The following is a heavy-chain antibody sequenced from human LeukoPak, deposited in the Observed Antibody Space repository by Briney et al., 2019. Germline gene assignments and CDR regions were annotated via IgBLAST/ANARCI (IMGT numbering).Heavy chain of an antibody. V-gene: IGHV4-59*01. CDR2: IYDSGTT. J-gene: IGHJ6*02. D-gene: IGHD2-21*02. Sequence: SEALSLTCTVSGGSIRSYYWNWIRQPPGKGLEWIGYIYDSGTTNYNPSLKSRVTMSVDSSKNQFSLKLTSVTAADTAVYYCARSVVVTATLRYHYGMDVWGQGTTVTVSS. CDR1: GGSIRSYY. CDR3: ARSVVVTATLRYHYGMDV.